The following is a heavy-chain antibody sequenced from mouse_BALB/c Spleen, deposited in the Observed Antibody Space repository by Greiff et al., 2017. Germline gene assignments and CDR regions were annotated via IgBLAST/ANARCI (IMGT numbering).Heavy chain of an antibody. CDR1: GFSLTSYG. J-gene: IGHJ4*01. CDR2: IWAGGST. CDR3: ARDQVRPNAMDY. D-gene: IGHD2-14*01. V-gene: IGHV2-9*02. Sequence: VKLMESGPGLAAPSQSLSITCTVSGFSLTSYGVHWVRQPPGKGLEWLGVIWAGGSTNYNSALMSRLSISKDNSKSQVFLKMNSLQTDDTAMYYCARDQVRPNAMDYWGQGTSVTVSS.